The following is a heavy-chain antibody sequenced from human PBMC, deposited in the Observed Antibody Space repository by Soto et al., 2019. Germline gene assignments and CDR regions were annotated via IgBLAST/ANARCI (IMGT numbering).Heavy chain of an antibody. J-gene: IGHJ5*02. CDR1: GGSFSGYY. V-gene: IGHV4-34*01. Sequence: QVQLQQWGAGLLKPSETLSLTCAVYGGSFSGYYWSWIRQPPGKGLEWIGEINHSGSTNYNPSLXXRVTISVDTSXXHXSXXLSSVTAADTAVYYCARGSGWDIVVVVAARGWFDPWGQGTLVTVSS. CDR2: INHSGST. D-gene: IGHD2-15*01. CDR3: ARGSGWDIVVVVAARGWFDP.